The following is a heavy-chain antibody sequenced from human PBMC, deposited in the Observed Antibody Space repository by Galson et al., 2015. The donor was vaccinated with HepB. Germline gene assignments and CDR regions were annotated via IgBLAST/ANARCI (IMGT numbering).Heavy chain of an antibody. Sequence: SVKVSCKAAGYTFTGQYIHWIRQAPGKGLECVGWINPNDGNTFHAQKFQGRVTITRDTSISTAYMELSGLTSDDTAVYYCATDFYPPAHYVAFDVWGQGTMITFSS. CDR2: INPNDGNT. D-gene: IGHD3-16*01. J-gene: IGHJ3*01. CDR3: ATDFYPPAHYVAFDV. V-gene: IGHV1-2*02. CDR1: GYTFTGQY.